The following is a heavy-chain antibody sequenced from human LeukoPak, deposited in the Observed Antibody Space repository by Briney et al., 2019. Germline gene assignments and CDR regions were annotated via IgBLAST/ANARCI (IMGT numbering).Heavy chain of an antibody. J-gene: IGHJ4*02. D-gene: IGHD3-10*01. Sequence: SVKVSCKASGGTFSSYAISWVRQAPGQGLEWMGGSIPIFGTANYAQKFQGRVTITADKSTSTAYMELSSLRSEDTAVYYCAREGDYYGSGSYSDYWGQGTLVTVSS. CDR1: GGTFSSYA. CDR3: AREGDYYGSGSYSDY. V-gene: IGHV1-69*06. CDR2: SIPIFGTA.